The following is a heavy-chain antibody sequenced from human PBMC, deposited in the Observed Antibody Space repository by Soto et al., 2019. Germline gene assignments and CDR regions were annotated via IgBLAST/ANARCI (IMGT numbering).Heavy chain of an antibody. CDR3: ARDRRYGSGSYAGQVVVPEYFQH. J-gene: IGHJ1*01. V-gene: IGHV3-13*01. CDR2: IGTAGDT. D-gene: IGHD3-10*01. Sequence: GGSLRLSCAASGFTFSSYDMHWVRQATGKGLEWVSAIGTAGDTYYPGSVKGRFTISRENAKNSLYLQMNSLRAGDTAVYYCARDRRYGSGSYAGQVVVPEYFQHWGQGTLVTVSS. CDR1: GFTFSSYD.